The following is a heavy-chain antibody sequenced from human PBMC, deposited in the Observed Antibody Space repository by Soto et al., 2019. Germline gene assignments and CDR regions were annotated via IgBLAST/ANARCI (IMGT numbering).Heavy chain of an antibody. CDR2: ISSGSDYI. CDR1: GFTFSSYS. V-gene: IGHV3-21*01. J-gene: IGHJ3*01. Sequence: EVQLVESGGGLVKPGGSLRLSCAASGFTFSSYSMNWVRQAPGKGLEWVSSISSGSDYIFYADSVKGLFTISRDNAKNSLFLQMNSLTAEDTAVYSCARSPVGDAFNVWGQGTVVTVSS. CDR3: ARSPVGDAFNV.